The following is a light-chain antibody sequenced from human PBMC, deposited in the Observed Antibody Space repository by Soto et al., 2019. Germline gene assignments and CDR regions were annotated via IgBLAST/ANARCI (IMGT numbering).Light chain of an antibody. CDR1: QSVSSY. V-gene: IGKV3-11*01. J-gene: IGKJ4*01. CDR3: QQRSNWPLT. CDR2: DTS. Sequence: EIVLTQSTATLSLSPGERATLSCRASQSVSSYLAWYQQKPGQAPRLLIYDTSNRATGIPARFSGSGSGTDFTLTISSLESEDSAVYYCQQRSNWPLTFGGGTKVEIK.